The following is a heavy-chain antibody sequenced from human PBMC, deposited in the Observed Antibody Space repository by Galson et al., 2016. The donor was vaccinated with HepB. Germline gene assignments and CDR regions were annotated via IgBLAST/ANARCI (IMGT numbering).Heavy chain of an antibody. D-gene: IGHD6-13*01. V-gene: IGHV1-3*01. CDR3: SREEGAWGRQQLY. J-gene: IGHJ4*02. CDR2: INGDNGNT. CDR1: GYSFTTYV. Sequence: QSGAEAKKPGESLTISCKASGYSFTTYVMHWVRQAPGQRLEWMGWINGDNGNTKYSQKFQGRVTITRDTSASTTYMELNSLTSEDSAVYYCSREEGAWGRQQLYWGQGTLVTVSS.